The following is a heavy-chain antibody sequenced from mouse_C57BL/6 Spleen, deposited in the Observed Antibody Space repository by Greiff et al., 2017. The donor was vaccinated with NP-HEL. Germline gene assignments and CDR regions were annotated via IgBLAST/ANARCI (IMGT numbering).Heavy chain of an antibody. J-gene: IGHJ2*01. V-gene: IGHV1-82*01. CDR1: GYAFSSSW. D-gene: IGHD1-1*01. CDR3: ARTASSLDYLDD. CDR2: IYPGDGDT. Sequence: QVQLQQSGPELVKPGASVKLSCKSSGYAFSSSWMNWVKQRPGKGLEWIGRIYPGDGDTNYTGKFTGPATLTADKSSSTAYMQLSSLTSEDSAVYFCARTASSLDYLDDWGQGTTLTVSS.